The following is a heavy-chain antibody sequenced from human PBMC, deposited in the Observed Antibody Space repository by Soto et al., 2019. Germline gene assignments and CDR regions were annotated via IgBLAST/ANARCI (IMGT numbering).Heavy chain of an antibody. Sequence: QVQLVESGGGVVQPGRSLRLSCVGSGFTFSSYGMHWVRQAPGKGLEWLAVISFDGNYKYHADSVKGRFTISRDNSKNTLLLEMSSVRPEDTAVYYCVKDTMHSGSYDNWYFHLWGRGTLVTVSS. J-gene: IGHJ2*01. CDR2: ISFDGNYK. CDR1: GFTFSSYG. CDR3: VKDTMHSGSYDNWYFHL. V-gene: IGHV3-30*18. D-gene: IGHD1-26*01.